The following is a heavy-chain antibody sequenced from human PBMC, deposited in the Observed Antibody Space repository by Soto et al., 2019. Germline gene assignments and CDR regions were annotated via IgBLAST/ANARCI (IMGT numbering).Heavy chain of an antibody. CDR3: ARDQGYNSGHSFDS. CDR1: GFAFSSYT. CDR2: ILYDGSNK. J-gene: IGHJ4*02. V-gene: IGHV3-30-3*01. Sequence: QVQLVESGGGVVQPGRSLRLSCAASGFAFSSYTMHWVRQAPGKGLEWVALILYDGSNKYYADSVTGRFTISRDNSRNTVYLQMNSLRPEDTAVYYCARDQGYNSGHSFDSWGQGTLVTVSS. D-gene: IGHD5-18*01.